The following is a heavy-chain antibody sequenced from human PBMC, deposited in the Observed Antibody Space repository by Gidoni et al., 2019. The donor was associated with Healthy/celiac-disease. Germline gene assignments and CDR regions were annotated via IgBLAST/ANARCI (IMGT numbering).Heavy chain of an antibody. CDR1: GGSFSGYY. V-gene: IGHV4-34*01. Sequence: QVQLQQWGAGLLKPSETLSLTCADYGGSFSGYYWSWIRQPPGKGLEWIGEINHSGSTNYNPSLKSRVTISVDTSKNQFSLKLSSVTAADTAVYYCARDEYGDFDAFDIWGQGTMVTVSS. CDR2: INHSGST. J-gene: IGHJ3*02. D-gene: IGHD7-27*01. CDR3: ARDEYGDFDAFDI.